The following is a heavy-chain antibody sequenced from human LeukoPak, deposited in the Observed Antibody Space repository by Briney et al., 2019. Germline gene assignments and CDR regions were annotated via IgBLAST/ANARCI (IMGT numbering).Heavy chain of an antibody. CDR3: TARHAILGSTCSAY. Sequence: GGSLRLSCAASGFTFSRHSIHWVRQAPGKGLDWVSSISGGSFYIYYADSVKGRFTVSRDDAKNSVYLQMNSLRDEDTAIYYCTARHAILGSTCSAYWGQGT. D-gene: IGHD3-10*02. CDR2: ISGGSFYI. J-gene: IGHJ4*02. CDR1: GFTFSRHS. V-gene: IGHV3-21*01.